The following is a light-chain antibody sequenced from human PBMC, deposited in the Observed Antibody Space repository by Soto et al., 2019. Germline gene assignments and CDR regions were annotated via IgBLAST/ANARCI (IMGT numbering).Light chain of an antibody. CDR1: QSISSW. J-gene: IGKJ1*01. V-gene: IGKV1-5*01. CDR2: DAS. CDR3: QQYNSSWT. Sequence: DIQMTQSPSTLSASVGDRVTITFRASQSISSWLAWYQQKPGKAPKLLIYDASSLESGVPSRFSGSGSGTEFTLTISSLQPDDFATYYCQQYNSSWTFGQGTKVDIK.